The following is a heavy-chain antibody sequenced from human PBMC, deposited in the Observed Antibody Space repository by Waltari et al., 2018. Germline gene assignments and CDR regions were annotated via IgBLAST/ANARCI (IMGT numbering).Heavy chain of an antibody. CDR1: GYSISSGYY. D-gene: IGHD3-3*01. V-gene: IGHV4-38-2*01. Sequence: QVQLQESGPGLVKPSETLSLTCAVSGYSISSGYYWGWIRHPPGKGLEWIGSIYHSGSTYYNPSLKSRVTISVDTSKNQFSLKLSSVTAADTAVYYCARHVLRFLEWLAFDYWGQGTLVTVSS. CDR3: ARHVLRFLEWLAFDY. CDR2: IYHSGST. J-gene: IGHJ4*02.